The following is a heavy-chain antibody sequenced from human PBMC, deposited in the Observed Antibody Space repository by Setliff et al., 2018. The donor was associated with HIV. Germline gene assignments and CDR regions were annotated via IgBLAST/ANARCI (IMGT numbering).Heavy chain of an antibody. CDR1: GFTFSSYW. J-gene: IGHJ3*02. CDR2: IKQDGSEK. V-gene: IGHV3-7*03. D-gene: IGHD2-2*01. CDR3: ARAALRYCTSTSCPRVDAFDI. Sequence: GGSLRLSCAASGFTFSSYWMSWVRQAPGKGLEWVANIKQDGSEKYYVDSVKGRFTISRDNAKNSLYLQMNSLRAEDTAVYYCARAALRYCTSTSCPRVDAFDIWGQGTMVTVSS.